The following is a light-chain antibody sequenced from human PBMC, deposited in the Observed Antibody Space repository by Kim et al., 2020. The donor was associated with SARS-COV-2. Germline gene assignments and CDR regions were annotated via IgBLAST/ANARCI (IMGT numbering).Light chain of an antibody. CDR3: QTWGTGIWV. V-gene: IGLV4-69*01. J-gene: IGLJ3*02. CDR1: RGHSSFA. Sequence: QLVLTQSPSASASLGGSVKLTCTLSRGHSSFAIAWHRQQPEKGPRYLMKLNSDGSHTKGDGIPDRFSGSSSGTDRYLTISSLQSEDEADYYCQTWGTGIWVFGGGTQLTVL. CDR2: LNSDGSH.